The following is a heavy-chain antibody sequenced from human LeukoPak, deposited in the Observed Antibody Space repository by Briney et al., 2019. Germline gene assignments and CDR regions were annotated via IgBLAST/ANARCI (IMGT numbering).Heavy chain of an antibody. CDR2: IGSSGSAI. Sequence: GGSLRLSCAASGFTFSDYYMSWMRQAPGKGLEWVSYIGSSGSAISYADSVKGRFTISRDNAKNSLYLQMNSLRAEDTAVYYCARGEAVRLGYWGQGTLVTVSS. J-gene: IGHJ4*02. CDR1: GFTFSDYY. D-gene: IGHD3-10*01. CDR3: ARGEAVRLGY. V-gene: IGHV3-11*04.